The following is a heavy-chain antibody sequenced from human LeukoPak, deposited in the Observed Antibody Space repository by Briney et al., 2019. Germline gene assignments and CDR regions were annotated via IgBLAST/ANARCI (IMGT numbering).Heavy chain of an antibody. CDR3: SGRDSSRSPRAY. Sequence: GGSLRLSCAASRLTSTDFWMNWVRLAPGRGLEWLADIKTDGNEKYYVDSVKGRFAISRDNAKNEVYLEMNSLRAEDTGVYYCSGRDSSRSPRAYWGQGTLVRVSS. J-gene: IGHJ4*02. CDR2: IKTDGNEK. CDR1: RLTSTDFW. D-gene: IGHD2-2*01. V-gene: IGHV3-7*01.